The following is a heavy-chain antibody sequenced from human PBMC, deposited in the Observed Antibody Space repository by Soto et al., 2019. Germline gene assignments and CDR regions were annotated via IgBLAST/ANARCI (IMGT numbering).Heavy chain of an antibody. CDR1: GFTFDYYA. CDR2: IGWDGGST. D-gene: IGHD2-2*01. V-gene: IGHV3-43D*04. CDR3: SRSSTSRAFDI. J-gene: IGHJ3*02. Sequence: GGSLRLSWAASGFTFDYYAMHWVRQAPGKGLEWVSLIGWDGGSTYYADSVKGRFTISRDNSKNSLYLQMNSLRAEDTALYYCSRSSTSRAFDIWGQGTMVTVSS.